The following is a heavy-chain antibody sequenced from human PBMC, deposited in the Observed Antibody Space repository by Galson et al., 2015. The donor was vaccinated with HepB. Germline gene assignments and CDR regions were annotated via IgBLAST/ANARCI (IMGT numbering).Heavy chain of an antibody. D-gene: IGHD2-21*02. CDR1: GGSISSSNW. CDR2: IHHSGST. CDR3: AMSMTAYYYYYMDV. V-gene: IGHV4-4*02. J-gene: IGHJ6*03. Sequence: TLSLTCAVSGGSISSSNWWSWVRQPPGKGLEWIGEIHHSGSTNYNPSLKSRVTISVDKSKNQFSLKLSSVTAADTAVYYCAMSMTAYYYYYMDVWGKGTTVTVSS.